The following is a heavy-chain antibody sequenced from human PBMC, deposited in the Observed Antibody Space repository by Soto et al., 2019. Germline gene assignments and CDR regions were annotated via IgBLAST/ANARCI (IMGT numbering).Heavy chain of an antibody. V-gene: IGHV3-33*01. J-gene: IGHJ6*02. CDR3: ARLQISPPTRGAASARGGMDV. Sequence: QVQLVESGGGVVQPGRSLRLSCAADGFNFNNYGMHWVRQAPGKGLEWVAVIWNDGNGYYYANSVKGRFTISRDNSKNTRFLQMSSLRAEDTAGYYCARLQISPPTRGAASARGGMDVWGQGTTVTVSS. D-gene: IGHD6-13*01. CDR1: GFNFNNYG. CDR2: IWNDGNGY.